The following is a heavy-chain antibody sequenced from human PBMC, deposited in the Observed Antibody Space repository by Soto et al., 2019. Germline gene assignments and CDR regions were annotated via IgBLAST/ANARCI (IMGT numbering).Heavy chain of an antibody. D-gene: IGHD3-22*01. CDR3: ARAIGPTLFDY. CDR1: GFTFSSYD. V-gene: IGHV3-13*04. J-gene: IGHJ4*02. CDR2: IGTAGDT. Sequence: GSLRLSCSASGFTFSSYDMHWVRQGPGKGLEWVSAIGTAGDTNYAGSVKGRFTISRENAKNSLYLQMNSLRAGDTAIYFCARAIGPTLFDYWGQGTLVTVSS.